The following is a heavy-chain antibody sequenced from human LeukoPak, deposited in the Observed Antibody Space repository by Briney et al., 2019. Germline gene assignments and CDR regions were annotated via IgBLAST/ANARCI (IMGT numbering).Heavy chain of an antibody. Sequence: GGSLRLSCVASGFTFRNHWLIWVRQAPGKRLEWVASISPDGSVKNYVDSVKGRFIISRDNAGNSLFLQLNSLRDEDTAVYYCARDIGYGDYDYWGQGTRVTVSS. J-gene: IGHJ4*02. CDR1: GFTFRNHW. CDR3: ARDIGYGDYDY. D-gene: IGHD4-17*01. V-gene: IGHV3-7*01. CDR2: ISPDGSVK.